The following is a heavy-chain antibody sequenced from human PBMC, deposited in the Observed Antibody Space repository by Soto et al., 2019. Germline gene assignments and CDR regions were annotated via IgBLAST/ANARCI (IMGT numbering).Heavy chain of an antibody. V-gene: IGHV1-2*02. CDR3: ARDIGRRDGYQLD. D-gene: IGHD1-1*01. CDR1: GYTFTGYY. Sequence: ASVKVSCKASGYTFTGYYMHWVRQAPGQGLEWMGWINPSSGGTNYAQKFQGRVTMTRDTSISTAYMELSRLRSDDTAVYYCARDIGRRDGYQLDWGQGTMVTVSS. J-gene: IGHJ3*01. CDR2: INPSSGGT.